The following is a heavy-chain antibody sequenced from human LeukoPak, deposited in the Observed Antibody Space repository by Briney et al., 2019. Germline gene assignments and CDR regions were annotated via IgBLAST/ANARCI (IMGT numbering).Heavy chain of an antibody. CDR3: ARDSTVTRYYGMDV. J-gene: IGHJ6*02. Sequence: SETLSLTCTVSGGSISSGDYYWGWIRQPPGKGLEWIGYIYYSGSTYYNPSLKSRVTISVDTSKNQFSLKLSSVTAADTAVYYCARDSTVTRYYGMDVWGQGTMVTVSS. D-gene: IGHD4-11*01. V-gene: IGHV4-30-4*01. CDR2: IYYSGST. CDR1: GGSISSGDYY.